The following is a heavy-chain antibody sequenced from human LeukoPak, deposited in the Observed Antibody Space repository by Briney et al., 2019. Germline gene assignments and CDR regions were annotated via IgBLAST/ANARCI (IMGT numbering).Heavy chain of an antibody. Sequence: SQTLSLTCTVSGGSISSGDYYWSWIRQPPGKGLEWIGYIYYSGSTYYNPSLKSRVTISVDTSKNQFSLKLSSVTAADTAVYYCARDQEYSSNHISDAFVIWGQRTMVTVSS. D-gene: IGHD6-6*01. J-gene: IGHJ3*02. CDR3: ARDQEYSSNHISDAFVI. V-gene: IGHV4-30-4*01. CDR2: IYYSGST. CDR1: GGSISSGDYY.